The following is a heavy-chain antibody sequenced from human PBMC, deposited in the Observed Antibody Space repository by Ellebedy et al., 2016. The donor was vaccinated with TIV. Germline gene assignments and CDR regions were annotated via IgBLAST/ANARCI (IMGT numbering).Heavy chain of an antibody. J-gene: IGHJ4*02. D-gene: IGHD1-14*01. Sequence: GGSLRLSXAASGFTVGSNFVNWVRQAPGKELEWVSILYPDGRPFYADSVKGRFTISRDNSKNTLSLQMDSLRVEDTAVYFCAGATLYNRGDHWGQGTLVTVSA. CDR3: AGATLYNRGDH. CDR1: GFTVGSNF. V-gene: IGHV3-53*01. CDR2: LYPDGRP.